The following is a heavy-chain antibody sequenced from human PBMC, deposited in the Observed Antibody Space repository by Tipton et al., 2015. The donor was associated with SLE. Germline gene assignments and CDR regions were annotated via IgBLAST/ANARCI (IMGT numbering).Heavy chain of an antibody. Sequence: SLRLFCAGSGFTFSSHAMHWVRQAPGKGLEWVAVVSYDGSNKFYADSVKGRFIISRDNSKNTLYLQMHSLRTADTAVYYCVRGPKDVWGQGTTVTVSS. J-gene: IGHJ6*02. CDR3: VRGPKDV. CDR1: GFTFSSHA. V-gene: IGHV3-30*04. CDR2: VSYDGSNK.